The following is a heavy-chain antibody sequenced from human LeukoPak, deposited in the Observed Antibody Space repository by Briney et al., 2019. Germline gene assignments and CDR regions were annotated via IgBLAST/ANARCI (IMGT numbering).Heavy chain of an antibody. CDR2: ITSNTEGGTA. J-gene: IGHJ4*02. Sequence: GGSLTLSCAPSGLTFIIASMRWVRATPGRGGGWVGRITSNTEGGTADHGTPVKARFIISRDESRNTLYLQLNRLKTEHSAVYYCPTVGPLGRHYPLDSGGQGTL. D-gene: IGHD3-16*01. V-gene: IGHV3-15*01. CDR1: GLTFIIAS. CDR3: PTVGPLGRHYPLDS.